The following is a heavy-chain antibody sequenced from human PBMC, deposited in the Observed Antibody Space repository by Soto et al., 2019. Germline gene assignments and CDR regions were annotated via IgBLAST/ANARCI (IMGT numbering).Heavy chain of an antibody. J-gene: IGHJ5*02. D-gene: IGHD1-26*01. CDR3: ARGPMPVGAITS. V-gene: IGHV3-48*01. Sequence: EVQLVESGGGLVQPGGSLRLSCAASGFTFSTHSMNWVRQTPGKGLEWVSYISSGSSTIYYADSVKGRFTISRHNAKNSVFLQMNSLRAEDTDVYYCARGPMPVGAITSWGQGTLVTVSS. CDR2: ISSGSSTI. CDR1: GFTFSTHS.